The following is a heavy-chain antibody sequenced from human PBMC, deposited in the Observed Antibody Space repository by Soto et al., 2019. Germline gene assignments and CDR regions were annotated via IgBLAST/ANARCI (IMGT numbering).Heavy chain of an antibody. J-gene: IGHJ6*02. V-gene: IGHV3-30*18. Sequence: LRLSCAASGFTFSSYGMHWVRQAPGKGLEWVAVISYDGSNRYYADSVKGRFTISRDNSKNTLYLQMNSLRAEDTAVYYCAKEATGRSYYYYYGMDVWGQGTTVTVSS. CDR1: GFTFSSYG. D-gene: IGHD5-12*01. CDR3: AKEATGRSYYYYYGMDV. CDR2: ISYDGSNR.